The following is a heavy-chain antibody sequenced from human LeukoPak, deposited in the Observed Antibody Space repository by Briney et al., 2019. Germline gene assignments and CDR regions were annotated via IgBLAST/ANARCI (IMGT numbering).Heavy chain of an antibody. D-gene: IGHD5-24*01. CDR2: LSGSGDDT. Sequence: QAGGSLRLSCAASGFTFSSYAMSWVRQAPGKGLEWVSALSGSGDDTYYADSVKGRFTISRDNSKNTLYLQMNSLRAEDTAVYYCTVQRGGDGYNTFGYWGQGTLVTVSS. CDR3: TVQRGGDGYNTFGY. J-gene: IGHJ4*02. CDR1: GFTFSSYA. V-gene: IGHV3-23*01.